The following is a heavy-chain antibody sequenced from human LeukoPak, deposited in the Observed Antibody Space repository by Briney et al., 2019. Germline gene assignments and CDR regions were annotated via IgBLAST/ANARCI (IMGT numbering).Heavy chain of an antibody. V-gene: IGHV1-8*01. CDR2: MSPDTGFS. CDR1: GYTISAYD. CDR3: AILSNAPPWFDGNVYYHFDT. D-gene: IGHD2-15*01. J-gene: IGHJ5*02. Sequence: GASVTVSCARSGYTISAYDVNWVRQTAGQGLEWMGWMSPDTGFSGYAQKFQGRVTMTRDTSTRTAYMELTSLRSEDTAVYFCAILSNAPPWFDGNVYYHFDTWGQGTLVTVSS.